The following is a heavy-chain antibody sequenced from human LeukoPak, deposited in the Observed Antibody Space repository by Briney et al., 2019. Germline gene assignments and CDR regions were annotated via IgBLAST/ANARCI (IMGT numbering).Heavy chain of an antibody. V-gene: IGHV1-69*05. D-gene: IGHD3-22*01. Sequence: SVKVSCKASGGTFSSYAISWVRQAPGQGLEWMGRIIPIFGTANYAQKFQGRVTITTDESTSTAYMELSSLRSKDTAVYYCARTYYYDSSGYYYWGQGTPVTVSS. CDR2: IIPIFGTA. CDR3: ARTYYYDSSGYYY. J-gene: IGHJ4*02. CDR1: GGTFSSYA.